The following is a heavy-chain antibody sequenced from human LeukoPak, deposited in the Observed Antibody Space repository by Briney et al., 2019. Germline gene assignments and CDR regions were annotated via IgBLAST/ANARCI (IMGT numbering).Heavy chain of an antibody. D-gene: IGHD6-13*01. J-gene: IGHJ4*02. CDR1: GYSFTGYY. V-gene: IGHV1-2*02. Sequence: ASVKVSCKASGYSFTGYYMHWVRQAPGQGLEWMGWINPYSGGTNYAQKFQGRVTMTRDTSISTAYMELSRLRSDDTAVYYCARYSSSWYSRSPPRYYFDYWGQGTLVTVSS. CDR2: INPYSGGT. CDR3: ARYSSSWYSRSPPRYYFDY.